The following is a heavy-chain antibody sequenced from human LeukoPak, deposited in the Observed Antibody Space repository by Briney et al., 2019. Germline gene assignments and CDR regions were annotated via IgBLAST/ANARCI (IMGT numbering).Heavy chain of an antibody. D-gene: IGHD1-1*01. J-gene: IGHJ4*02. CDR3: ARNYNAEIDY. CDR2: IDSDGSST. CDR1: GVTFSYYW. V-gene: IGHV3-74*01. Sequence: GGSLRLSCAPSGVTFSYYWMHWVRQAPGKGLVWVSRIDSDGSSTSYAGSVKGRFPISRDNAKNSLYLQMNSLRARDPAVYSCARNYNAEIDYWGQGTLVTVSS.